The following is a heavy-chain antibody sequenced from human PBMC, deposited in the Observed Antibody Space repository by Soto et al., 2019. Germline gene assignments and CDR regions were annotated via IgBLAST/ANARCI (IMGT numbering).Heavy chain of an antibody. Sequence: QLQLQESGPGLVKPSETLSLTCTVSGGSISSSSYYWGWIRQPPGKGLEWIGSIYYSGSTYYNPSLKSRVTISVDTSKNQFSLKLSSVTAADTAVYYCARHLLQSWFDPWGQGTLVTFSS. D-gene: IGHD4-4*01. CDR2: IYYSGST. V-gene: IGHV4-39*01. CDR3: ARHLLQSWFDP. CDR1: GGSISSSSYY. J-gene: IGHJ5*02.